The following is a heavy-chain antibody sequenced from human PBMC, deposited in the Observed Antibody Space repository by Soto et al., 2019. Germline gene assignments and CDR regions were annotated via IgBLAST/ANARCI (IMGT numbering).Heavy chain of an antibody. D-gene: IGHD3-3*01. J-gene: IGHJ6*02. V-gene: IGHV6-1*01. Sequence: SVPLSLNCGVSGDSSSSNSPAWNWIRQSPSRGLEWLGRTYYRSKWYNDYAVSVKSRITINPDTSKNQFSLQLNSVTPEDTAVYYCARARRRYYDFWSGPPIYYYGMDVWGQGTTVTVSS. CDR2: TYYRSKWYN. CDR3: ARARRRYYDFWSGPPIYYYGMDV. CDR1: GDSSSSNSPA.